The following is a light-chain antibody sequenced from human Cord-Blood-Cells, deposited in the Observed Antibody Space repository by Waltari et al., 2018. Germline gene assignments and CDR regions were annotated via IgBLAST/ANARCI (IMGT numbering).Light chain of an antibody. J-gene: IGKJ1*01. CDR2: AAS. Sequence: DIVMTQSPDSLAVSLGERATINCKSSQSVLYSSNNKNYLAWYQQKPGQPPKLLIYAASTQESVVADRCGGGGCRADFTLTISSLQAEDVAVYCCQQYYSTPTFGQGTKVEIK. CDR1: QSVLYSSNNKNY. V-gene: IGKV4-1*01. CDR3: QQYYSTPT.